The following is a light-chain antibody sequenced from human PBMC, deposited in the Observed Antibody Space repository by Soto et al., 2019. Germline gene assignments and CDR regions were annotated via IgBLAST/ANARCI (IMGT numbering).Light chain of an antibody. CDR2: GAS. J-gene: IGKJ5*01. CDR1: QSVSSNF. CDR3: QHYGSSPST. V-gene: IGKV3-20*01. Sequence: EIVLTQSPGTLSLSPGERATLSCRASQSVSSNFLAWYQQKPDQAPRHLIYGASRRATGIPDRFSGSGSGTDSTLTISRLESEDYALYYCQHYGSSPSTFGQGTRLEIK.